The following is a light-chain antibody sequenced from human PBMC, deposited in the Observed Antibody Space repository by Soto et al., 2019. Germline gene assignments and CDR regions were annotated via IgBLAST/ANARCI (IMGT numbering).Light chain of an antibody. J-gene: IGLJ1*01. CDR2: EVR. CDR1: SSDVDNGYNS. V-gene: IGLV2-14*01. Sequence: QSVLTQPDSVSGSPGQSITISCTGTSSDVDNGYNSVSWYQQHPGKAPKLIIYEVRNRPSGVSNRFSGSKSGNTASLTISGLQVEDEADYFCSSYSTSAAPYVFGTGTKVTVL. CDR3: SSYSTSAAPYV.